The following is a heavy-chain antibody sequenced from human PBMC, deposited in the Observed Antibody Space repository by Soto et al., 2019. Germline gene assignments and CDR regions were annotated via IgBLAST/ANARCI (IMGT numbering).Heavy chain of an antibody. CDR3: ARSRATVTFDAFDI. D-gene: IGHD4-17*01. Sequence: ASVKVSCKASGYTFTSYGITWVRQAPGQGLEWMGWISTDKGNTKYAQKFQGRVTMTTDTSTSTAYMELSRLRSDDTAVYYCARSRATVTFDAFDIWGQRTMVTVSS. CDR2: ISTDKGNT. CDR1: GYTFTSYG. J-gene: IGHJ3*02. V-gene: IGHV1-18*01.